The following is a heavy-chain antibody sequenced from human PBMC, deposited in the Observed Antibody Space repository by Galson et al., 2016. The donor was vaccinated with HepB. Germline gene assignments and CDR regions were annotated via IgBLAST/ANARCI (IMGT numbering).Heavy chain of an antibody. CDR1: GFTFRNNW. J-gene: IGHJ3*02. V-gene: IGHV3-7*01. CDR3: ARGWSWAFDM. CDR2: INGEGSGK. Sequence: SLRLSCAASGFTFRNNWMNWVRQAPGKGLEWVANINGEGSGKYHADSVKGRFIISRGNVRNSLYLQMNDMRAEDTALYYCARGWSWAFDMWGQGTMVTVSS. D-gene: IGHD6-13*01.